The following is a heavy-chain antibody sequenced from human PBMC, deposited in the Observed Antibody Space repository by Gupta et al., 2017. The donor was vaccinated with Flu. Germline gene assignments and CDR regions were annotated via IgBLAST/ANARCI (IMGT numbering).Heavy chain of an antibody. CDR3: AKYIGGTMEDY. V-gene: IGHV4-39*01. D-gene: IGHD3-16*01. CDR1: GDSINNVNYY. J-gene: IGHJ4*02. Sequence: TVSGDSINNVNYYWGWIRQPPGKGLEWIGSINYRGSTSYNPSLKSRVTLSVDTSKNEFSLRLISVTAADTAVYYCAKYIGGTMEDYWGQGTQVTVSS. CDR2: INYRGST.